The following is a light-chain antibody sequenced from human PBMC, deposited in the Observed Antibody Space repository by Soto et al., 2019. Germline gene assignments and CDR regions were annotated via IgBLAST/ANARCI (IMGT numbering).Light chain of an antibody. CDR3: ISYTSSSTRVV. Sequence: QSALTQPASVSGSPGQSITISCTGSNSDVGGYNYVSWYQQYPGKPPKLMIYDVSNRPSGVSHRFSGSKSGYTASLTISGLQAGDEAHYYCISYTSSSTRVVFGGGTKLTVL. CDR2: DVS. J-gene: IGLJ2*01. CDR1: NSDVGGYNY. V-gene: IGLV2-14*03.